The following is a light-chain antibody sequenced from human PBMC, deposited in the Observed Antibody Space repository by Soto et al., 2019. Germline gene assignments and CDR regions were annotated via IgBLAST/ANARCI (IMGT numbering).Light chain of an antibody. J-gene: IGLJ2*01. Sequence: QSALTQPASVSGSPGQSITLSCTGTSSDVGFFNYVSWYQQHPGKAPKLMIYEVTNRPSGVSIRFSGSKSANTASLTISGLQAEDEATYYCCSYRSVNTVVFGRGTKVTVL. CDR3: CSYRSVNTVV. CDR1: SSDVGFFNY. V-gene: IGLV2-14*01. CDR2: EVT.